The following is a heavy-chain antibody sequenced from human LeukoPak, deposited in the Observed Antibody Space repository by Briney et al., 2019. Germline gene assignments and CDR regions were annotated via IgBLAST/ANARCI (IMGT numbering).Heavy chain of an antibody. V-gene: IGHV4-61*09. J-gene: IGHJ4*02. D-gene: IGHD2-15*01. CDR3: ARGASVAGLYYFDY. Sequence: SETLSLTCTVSGASISSGDDYWTWIRQPAGKGLEWIGHIYTSGSTTYNPSLNSRVTISVDTSKNHFSLKVTSVTAADTAVYFCARGASVAGLYYFDYWGQGTLVTVSS. CDR1: GASISSGDDY. CDR2: IYTSGST.